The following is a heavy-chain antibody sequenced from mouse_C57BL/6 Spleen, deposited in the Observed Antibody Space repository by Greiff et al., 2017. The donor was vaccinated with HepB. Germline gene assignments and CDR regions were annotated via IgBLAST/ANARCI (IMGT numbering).Heavy chain of an antibody. CDR2: IYPGDGDT. CDR3: ARRKIYFGSSYDAMDH. D-gene: IGHD1-1*01. V-gene: IGHV1-82*01. CDR1: GYAFSSSW. Sequence: QVQLQQSGPELVKPGASVKISCKASGYAFSSSWMNWVKQRPGKGLEWIGRIYPGDGDTNYNGKFKGKATLTADKSSSTAYMQLSSLTSEDSAVYFCARRKIYFGSSYDAMDHWGQGTSVTVSS. J-gene: IGHJ4*01.